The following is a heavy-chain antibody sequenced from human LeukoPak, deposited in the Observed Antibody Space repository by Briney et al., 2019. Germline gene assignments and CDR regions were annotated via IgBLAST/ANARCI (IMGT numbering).Heavy chain of an antibody. D-gene: IGHD6-6*01. CDR3: ARPGYSSSSGYMDV. Sequence: SETLSLTCTVSGGSISSSSYYWGWIRQPPGKGLEWIGSIYYSGSTYYNPSLKSRVTISVDTSKNQLSLKLSSVTAADTAVYYCARPGYSSSSGYMDVWGKGTTVTVSS. CDR2: IYYSGST. V-gene: IGHV4-39*01. CDR1: GGSISSSSYY. J-gene: IGHJ6*03.